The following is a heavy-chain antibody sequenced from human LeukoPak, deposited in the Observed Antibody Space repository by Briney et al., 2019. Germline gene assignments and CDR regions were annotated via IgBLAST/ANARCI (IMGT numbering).Heavy chain of an antibody. D-gene: IGHD3-3*01. J-gene: IGHJ5*02. CDR1: GFTFSSYA. CDR2: ISGSGGST. CDR3: AKLLNYDFWSGYPNGNWFDP. Sequence: GGSLRLSCAASGFTFSSYAMSWVRQARGKGLEWVSAISGSGGSTYYADSVKGRFTISRDNSKNTLYLQMNSLRAEDTAVYYCAKLLNYDFWSGYPNGNWFDPWGQGTLVTVSS. V-gene: IGHV3-23*01.